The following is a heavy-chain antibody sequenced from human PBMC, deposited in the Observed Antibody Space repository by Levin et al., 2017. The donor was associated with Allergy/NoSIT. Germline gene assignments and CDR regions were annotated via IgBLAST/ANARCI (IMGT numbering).Heavy chain of an antibody. J-gene: IGHJ2*01. CDR1: GFTFSNAW. Sequence: GGSLRLSCAASGFTFSNAWMSWVRQAPGKGLEWVGRIKSKTDGGTTDYAAPVKGRFTISRDDSKNTLYLQMNSLKTEDTAVYYCTTEYYYDSSGTFGYFDPWGRGTLVTVSS. D-gene: IGHD3-22*01. CDR3: TTEYYYDSSGTFGYFDP. V-gene: IGHV3-15*01. CDR2: IKSKTDGGTT.